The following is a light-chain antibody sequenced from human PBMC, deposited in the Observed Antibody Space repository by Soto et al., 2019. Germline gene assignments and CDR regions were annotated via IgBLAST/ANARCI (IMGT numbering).Light chain of an antibody. CDR1: SSDVGGYNY. CDR3: SSYTSSSTLSTYV. Sequence: QSALTQPASVSGSPGQSITISCTGTSSDVGGYNYVSWYQHHPGKAPKLMIYDVSNRPSGVSNRFSGSKSGNTASLIISGLHAEDEADYYRSSYTSSSTLSTYVFGTGTQLTVL. J-gene: IGLJ1*01. CDR2: DVS. V-gene: IGLV2-14*03.